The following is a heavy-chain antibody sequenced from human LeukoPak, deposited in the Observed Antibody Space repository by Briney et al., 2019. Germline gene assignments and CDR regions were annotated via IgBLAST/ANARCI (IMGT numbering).Heavy chain of an antibody. CDR3: ARGNIMRDYYYYGMDV. J-gene: IGHJ6*02. CDR2: IYYSGST. CDR1: GGSISSGGYY. Sequence: PSQTLSLTCTVSGGSISSGGYYWSWIRQHPGKGLEWIGYIYYSGSTYYNPSLKSRVTISVDTSKNQFSLKLSSVTAADTAVYYCARGNIMRDYYYYGMDVWGQGTTVTVSS. V-gene: IGHV4-31*03.